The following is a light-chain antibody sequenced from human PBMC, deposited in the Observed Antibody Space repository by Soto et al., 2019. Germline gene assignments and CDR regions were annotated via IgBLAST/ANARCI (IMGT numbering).Light chain of an antibody. CDR3: QKYGSSAS. J-gene: IGKJ1*01. CDR2: GAS. Sequence: EIVMTQSPATLSVSPGGRATLSCRASQSISDTLAWYQQKPGQAPRLLIYGASTRAPGFPARFSGSGSGTDFTLTISSLQSEDFAVYYCQKYGSSASFGQGTKVDIK. CDR1: QSISDT. V-gene: IGKV3-15*01.